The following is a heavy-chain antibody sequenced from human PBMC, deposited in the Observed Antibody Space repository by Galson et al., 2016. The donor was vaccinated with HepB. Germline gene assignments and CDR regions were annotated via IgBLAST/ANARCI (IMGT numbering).Heavy chain of an antibody. CDR3: AREVVVVAAPWAFDI. CDR2: IYTSGST. Sequence: LSLTFTVSGGSISSGSYYWSWIRQPAGKGLEWIGRIYTSGSTNYNPSLESRVTISVDTSKNQFSLKLSSVAAADTAVYYCAREVVVVAAPWAFDIWGQGTMVTVSS. V-gene: IGHV4-61*02. CDR1: GGSISSGSYY. J-gene: IGHJ3*02. D-gene: IGHD2-15*01.